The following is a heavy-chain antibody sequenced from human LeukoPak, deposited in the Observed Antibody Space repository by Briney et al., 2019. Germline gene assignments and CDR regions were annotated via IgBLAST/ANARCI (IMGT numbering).Heavy chain of an antibody. Sequence: PSETLSLTCTVSGGSISSSSYYWGWIRQPPGKGLEWIGSIYYSGSTYYNPSLKSRVTISVDTSKNQFSLKLSSVTAADTAVYYRARLYGGKPGGYWGQGTLVTVSS. D-gene: IGHD4-23*01. CDR1: GGSISSSSYY. J-gene: IGHJ4*02. CDR2: IYYSGST. V-gene: IGHV4-39*01. CDR3: ARLYGGKPGGY.